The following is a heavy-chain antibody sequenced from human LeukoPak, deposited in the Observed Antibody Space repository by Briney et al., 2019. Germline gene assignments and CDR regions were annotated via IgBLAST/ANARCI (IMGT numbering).Heavy chain of an antibody. Sequence: GGSLRLSCATSGFTFSSYGMNWVRQAPGKGLEWVSSITSSSLYISYADSLKGRSTIPRDNAKNSLSLQMNSLRAEDTAVYYCARDGAYDSAFDIWGQGTMVTVSS. CDR3: ARDGAYDSAFDI. CDR1: GFTFSSYG. V-gene: IGHV3-21*01. J-gene: IGHJ3*02. D-gene: IGHD3-22*01. CDR2: ITSSSLYI.